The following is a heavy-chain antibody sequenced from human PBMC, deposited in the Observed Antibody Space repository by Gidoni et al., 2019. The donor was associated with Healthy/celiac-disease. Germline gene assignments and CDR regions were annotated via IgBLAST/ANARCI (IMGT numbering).Heavy chain of an antibody. CDR2: SSSSSSYI. CDR1: GLPCGRYC. J-gene: IGHJ4*02. V-gene: IGHV3-21*01. D-gene: IGHD2-15*01. Sequence: EVQLVESGGGLVKPGGYLRLSCAASGLPCGRYCMNGVRQAPGKGLEGVSSSSSSSSYIYYADSVKGRFTISRDNAKNSLYLQMNSLRAEDTAVYYCARGQYCSGGSCPPGYWGQGTLVTVSS. CDR3: ARGQYCSGGSCPPGY.